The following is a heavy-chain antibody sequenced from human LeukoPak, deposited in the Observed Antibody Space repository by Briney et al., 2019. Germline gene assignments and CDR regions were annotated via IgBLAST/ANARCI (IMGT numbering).Heavy chain of an antibody. D-gene: IGHD2-15*01. V-gene: IGHV4-59*01. CDR1: GGSISSYY. Sequence: PSEILSLTCTVSGGSISSYYWSWIRQPPGKGLEWIGYIYYSGSTNYNPSLKSRVTISVDTSKNQFSLKLSSVTAADTAVYYCARLLNAPLRGAFDIWGQGTMVTVSS. CDR2: IYYSGST. J-gene: IGHJ3*02. CDR3: ARLLNAPLRGAFDI.